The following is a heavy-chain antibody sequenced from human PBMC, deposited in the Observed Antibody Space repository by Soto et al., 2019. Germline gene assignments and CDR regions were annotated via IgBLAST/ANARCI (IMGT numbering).Heavy chain of an antibody. D-gene: IGHD5-12*01. J-gene: IGHJ4*02. V-gene: IGHV1-18*01. CDR1: GYTFINYA. Sequence: QVQLVQSGAEVKKPGASVKVSCKASGYTFINYAITWVRQAPGQGLEWMGWISASNGNTHYAPTLLGRVTMTTDTXRSRAXXELSSLRSDDTAVYYCARDHSGYDKHCYGDSNFDYWGQGILVTVSS. CDR3: ARDHSGYDKHCYGDSNFDY. CDR2: ISASNGNT.